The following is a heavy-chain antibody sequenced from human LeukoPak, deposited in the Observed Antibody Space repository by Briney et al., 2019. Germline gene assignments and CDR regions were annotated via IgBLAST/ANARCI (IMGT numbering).Heavy chain of an antibody. J-gene: IGHJ5*02. D-gene: IGHD6-19*01. CDR1: GGTFSSYA. CDR3: ARAGVAVASGGWFDP. CDR2: IIPIFGTA. Sequence: SVKVSCKASGGTFSSYAISWVRQAPGQGLEWMGGIIPIFGTANYAQKFQGRVTITADESTSTAYMELSSLRSEDTAVYYCARAGVAVASGGWFDPWGQGTLVTVSS. V-gene: IGHV1-69*13.